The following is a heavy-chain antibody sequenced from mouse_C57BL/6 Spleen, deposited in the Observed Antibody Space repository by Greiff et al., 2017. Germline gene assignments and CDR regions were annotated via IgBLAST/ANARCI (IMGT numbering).Heavy chain of an antibody. CDR2: IDPSDSYT. D-gene: IGHD3-2*02. V-gene: IGHV1-69*01. CDR1: GYTFTSYW. Sequence: QVQLQQPGAELVMPGASVKLSCKASGYTFTSYWMHWVKQRPGQGLEWIGEIDPSDSYTNYNQKFEGKSTLTVDKSSSTAYMQLSSLTSEDSAVYYCARGELRLEASYYFDYWGQGTTLTVSS. J-gene: IGHJ2*01. CDR3: ARGELRLEASYYFDY.